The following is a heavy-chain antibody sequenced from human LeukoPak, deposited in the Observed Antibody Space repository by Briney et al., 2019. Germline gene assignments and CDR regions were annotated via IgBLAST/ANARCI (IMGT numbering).Heavy chain of an antibody. Sequence: GASVKLSCKASGGTFSSYAISWVRQAPGQGLEWMGGIIPIFGTANYAQKFQGRVTITTDESTSTAYMELSSLRSEDTAVYYCARSGCSGGSCDVGVFDYWGQGTLVTVSS. J-gene: IGHJ4*02. CDR1: GGTFSSYA. V-gene: IGHV1-69*05. D-gene: IGHD2-15*01. CDR2: IIPIFGTA. CDR3: ARSGCSGGSCDVGVFDY.